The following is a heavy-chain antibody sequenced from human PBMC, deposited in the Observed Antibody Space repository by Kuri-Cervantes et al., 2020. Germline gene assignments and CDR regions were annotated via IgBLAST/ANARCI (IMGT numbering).Heavy chain of an antibody. CDR3: ARLSSYYGSGSYETEDY. Sequence: ASVKVSCKASGYTFTGYYIHWVRQAPGQGLEWMGWINPNSGGTNYAQNFQGRVTMTRDTSISTAYMELSSLRSEDTAVYYCARLSSYYGSGSYETEDYWGQGTLVTVSS. CDR2: INPNSGGT. D-gene: IGHD3-10*01. J-gene: IGHJ4*02. V-gene: IGHV1-2*02. CDR1: GYTFTGYY.